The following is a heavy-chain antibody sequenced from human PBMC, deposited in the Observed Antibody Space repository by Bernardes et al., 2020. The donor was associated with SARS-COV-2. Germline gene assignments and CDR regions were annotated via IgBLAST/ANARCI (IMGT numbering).Heavy chain of an antibody. D-gene: IGHD3-22*01. V-gene: IGHV3-30*18. CDR2: IAYDGSLK. CDR1: GFTFNNYA. CDR3: VKVGYDSDNYYHLDN. J-gene: IGHJ4*02. Sequence: GGSLRLSSVASGFTFNNYAMHWVRQAPGKGLEWVTIIAYDGSLKYYADSVRGRFTISRDNSKNTLYLEMNSLKPEDTAVYYCVKVGYDSDNYYHLDNWGRGTLVTVSS.